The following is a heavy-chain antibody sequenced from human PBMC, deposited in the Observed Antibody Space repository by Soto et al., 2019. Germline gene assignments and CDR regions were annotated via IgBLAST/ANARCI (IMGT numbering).Heavy chain of an antibody. Sequence: EAQLVESGGGLVQPGGSLRLSCAASGFTVSSYWMSWVRQAPGKGLEWVANIKQDGSEKYYVDSVKGRFTISRDNAKNSLDLQMNSLRAEDTALYYGARGDFYYGMDVWGQGTTVTVFS. V-gene: IGHV3-7*01. CDR1: GFTVSSYW. CDR3: ARGDFYYGMDV. CDR2: IKQDGSEK. J-gene: IGHJ6*02.